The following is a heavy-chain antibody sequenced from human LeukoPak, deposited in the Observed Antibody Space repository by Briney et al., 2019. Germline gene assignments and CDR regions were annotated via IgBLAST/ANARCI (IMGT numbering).Heavy chain of an antibody. D-gene: IGHD1-26*01. CDR1: GFTFSSYA. V-gene: IGHV3-30*04. Sequence: GGSLRLSRAASGFTFSSYAMHWVRQAPGKGLEWVAVISYDGSNKYYADSVKGRFTISRDNSKNTLYLQMNSLRAEDTAVYYCARDGGWELLYFDYWGQGTLVTVSS. J-gene: IGHJ4*02. CDR2: ISYDGSNK. CDR3: ARDGGWELLYFDY.